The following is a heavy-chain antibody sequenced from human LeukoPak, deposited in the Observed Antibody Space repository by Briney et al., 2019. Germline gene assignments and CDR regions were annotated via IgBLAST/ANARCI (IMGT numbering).Heavy chain of an antibody. Sequence: GGSLRLSCAASGFTFSTYAMSWVRQAPGKGLEWVSGINWNGGSTGYADSVKGRFTISRDNAKNSLYLQMNSLRAEDTAVYYCVRGPSGYHNTGGQGTLVTVSS. V-gene: IGHV3-20*04. CDR1: GFTFSTYA. D-gene: IGHD5-12*01. CDR2: INWNGGST. CDR3: VRGPSGYHNT. J-gene: IGHJ4*02.